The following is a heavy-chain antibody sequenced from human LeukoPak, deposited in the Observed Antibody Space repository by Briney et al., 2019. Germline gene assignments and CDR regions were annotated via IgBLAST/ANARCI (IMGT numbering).Heavy chain of an antibody. J-gene: IGHJ4*02. CDR3: ARDRAPYCSGGSCTIFDY. CDR2: IKQDGSEK. Sequence: GGSLRLSCAASGFTFSSYWMSWVRQAPGKGLEWVANIKQDGSEKYYVDSVKGRFTISRDNAKNSLYLQMNSLRAEDTAVYYCARDRAPYCSGGSCTIFDYWGQGTLVTVSS. D-gene: IGHD2-15*01. CDR1: GFTFSSYW. V-gene: IGHV3-7*01.